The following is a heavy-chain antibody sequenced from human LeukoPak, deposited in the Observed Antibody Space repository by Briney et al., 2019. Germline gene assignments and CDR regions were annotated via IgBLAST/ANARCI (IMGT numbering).Heavy chain of an antibody. D-gene: IGHD1-26*01. V-gene: IGHV1-3*01. CDR3: ARDSGSYPSHFDY. CDR1: GYTFTSSG. CDR2: INVGNGNT. Sequence: ASVKVSCKASGYTFTSSGLHWVRQAPGQRLEWMGWINVGNGNTKYSQEFQGRVTITRDASASTAYMELSRLRSDDTAVYYCARDSGSYPSHFDYWGQGTLVTVSS. J-gene: IGHJ4*02.